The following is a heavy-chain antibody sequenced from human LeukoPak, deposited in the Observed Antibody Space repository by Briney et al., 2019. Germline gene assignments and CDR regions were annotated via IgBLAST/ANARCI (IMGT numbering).Heavy chain of an antibody. J-gene: IGHJ5*02. CDR1: GDSISSSSYY. Sequence: PSETLSLTCTVSGDSISSSSYYWEWIRQPPGKGLEWIGSTFYSGSTYYNPSLKSRVTISVDTSKNQFSLELSSVTAADTAVYYCARVGSGWSRMNWFDPWGQGTLVTVSS. V-gene: IGHV4-39*07. CDR3: ARVGSGWSRMNWFDP. CDR2: TFYSGST. D-gene: IGHD6-19*01.